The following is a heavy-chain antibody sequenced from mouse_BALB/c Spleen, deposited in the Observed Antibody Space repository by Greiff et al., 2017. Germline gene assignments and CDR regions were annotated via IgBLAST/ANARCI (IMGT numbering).Heavy chain of an antibody. CDR3: ARCYYRYDDWFAY. V-gene: IGHV1S137*01. Sequence: LKESGAELVRPGVSVKISCKGSGYTFTDYAMHWVKQSHAKSLEWIGVISTYYGDASYNQKFKGKATMTVDKSSSTAYMELARLTSEDSAIYYCARCYYRYDDWFAYWGQGTLVTVSA. CDR1: GYTFTDYA. CDR2: ISTYYGDA. J-gene: IGHJ3*01. D-gene: IGHD2-14*01.